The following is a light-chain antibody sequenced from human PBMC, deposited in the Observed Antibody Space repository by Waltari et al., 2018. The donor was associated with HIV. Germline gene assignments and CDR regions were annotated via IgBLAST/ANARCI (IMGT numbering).Light chain of an antibody. J-gene: IGKJ5*01. CDR3: QQTYRIPIT. Sequence: IQMTQYPSSLSASLGDRVALACRASQSISTYLNWYQQKPGKAPKLLIFATSNLQSGVPSRFSSGVSSLDFTFTIANLQPEDFAAYYCQQTYRIPITFCQWTRLEI. V-gene: IGKV1-39*01. CDR1: QSISTY. CDR2: ATS.